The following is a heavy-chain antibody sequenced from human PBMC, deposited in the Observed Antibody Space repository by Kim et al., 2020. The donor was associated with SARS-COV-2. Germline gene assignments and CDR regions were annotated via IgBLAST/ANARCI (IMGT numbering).Heavy chain of an antibody. D-gene: IGHD5-12*01. CDR1: GFTFSSYG. CDR2: ISYDGSNK. V-gene: IGHV3-30*18. CDR3: AKERWLQWGYAFDI. Sequence: GGSLRLSCAASGFTFSSYGMHWVRQAPGKGLEWVAVISYDGSNKYYADSVKGRFTISRDNSKNTLYLQMNSLRAEDTAVYYCAKERWLQWGYAFDIWGQGTMVTVSS. J-gene: IGHJ3*02.